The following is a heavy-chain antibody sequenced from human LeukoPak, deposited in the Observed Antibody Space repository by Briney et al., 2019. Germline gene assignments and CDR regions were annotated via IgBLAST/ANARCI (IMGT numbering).Heavy chain of an antibody. V-gene: IGHV4-59*12. CDR1: GGSISSYY. CDR2: IYYSGST. CDR3: ASSRANTAMVIDY. J-gene: IGHJ4*02. Sequence: SETLSLTCTVSGGSISSYYWSWIRQPPGKGLEWIGYIYYSGSTNYNPSLKSRVTISVDTSKNQFSLKLSSVTAADTAVYYCASSRANTAMVIDYWGQGTLVTVSS. D-gene: IGHD5-18*01.